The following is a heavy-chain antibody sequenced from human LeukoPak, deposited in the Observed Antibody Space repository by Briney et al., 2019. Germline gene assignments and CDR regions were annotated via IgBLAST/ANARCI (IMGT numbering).Heavy chain of an antibody. V-gene: IGHV4-59*01. CDR2: IYYSGST. J-gene: IGHJ4*02. CDR1: GGSITSYY. CDR3: AEGRSYFDF. Sequence: PSETLSLTCTVSGGSITSYYWSWIRQPPGKGLEWIAYIYYSGSTNYNPSLKSRVTISVDTSKNQFSLRLSSVTAADTAVYYCAEGRSYFDFWGRGTLVTVSS.